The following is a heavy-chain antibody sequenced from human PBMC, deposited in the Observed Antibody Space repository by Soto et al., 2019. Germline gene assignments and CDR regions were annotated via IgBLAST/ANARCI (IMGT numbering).Heavy chain of an antibody. CDR2: ISSSSSYI. CDR1: GFTFSSDS. CDR3: ARDTVTTKYYFDY. J-gene: IGHJ4*02. Sequence: GSLRLSCAASGFTFSSDSMNWVRQAPGKGLEWVSSISSSSSYIYYADSVKGRFTISRDNAKNSLYLQMNSLRAEDTAVYYCARDTVTTKYYFDYWGQGTLVTVSS. D-gene: IGHD4-17*01. V-gene: IGHV3-21*01.